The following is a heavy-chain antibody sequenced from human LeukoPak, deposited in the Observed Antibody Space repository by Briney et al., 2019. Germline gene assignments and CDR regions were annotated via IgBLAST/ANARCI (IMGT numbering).Heavy chain of an antibody. Sequence: ASVKVSCKAYGYTFTGYYMHWVRQAPGQGLEWMGWINPNSGGTNYTQKFQGRVTMTRDTSISTAYMELSRLRSDDTAVYYCARDNVVVAATLADAFDIWGQGTMVTVSS. CDR1: GYTFTGYY. CDR3: ARDNVVVAATLADAFDI. CDR2: INPNSGGT. J-gene: IGHJ3*02. D-gene: IGHD2-15*01. V-gene: IGHV1-2*02.